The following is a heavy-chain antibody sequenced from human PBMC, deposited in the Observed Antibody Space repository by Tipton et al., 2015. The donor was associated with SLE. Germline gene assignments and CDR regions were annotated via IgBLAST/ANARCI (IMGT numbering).Heavy chain of an antibody. V-gene: IGHV3-23*01. CDR3: AKERITLDS. CDR1: GFHIATYA. CDR2: ISGGGGTP. D-gene: IGHD3-10*01. J-gene: IGHJ4*02. Sequence: SLRLSCAASGFHIATYAMNWVRQSPGKGLEWVSGISGGGGTPYYADSVKGRFTISRDNSKNTVYMIMNSLRAEDTAVYYCAKERITLDSWGQGTLVTVSS.